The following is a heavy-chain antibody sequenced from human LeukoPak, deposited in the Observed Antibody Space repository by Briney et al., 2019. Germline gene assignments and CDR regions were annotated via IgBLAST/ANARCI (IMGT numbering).Heavy chain of an antibody. CDR1: GFTFIDYY. V-gene: IGHV3-11*01. CDR3: ARDGGIEGYSSFDY. D-gene: IGHD6-19*01. J-gene: IGHJ4*02. CDR2: ISSSGSTI. Sequence: GGSRRLSCAASGFTFIDYYMSGIRQAPGKGLEWVSYISSSGSTIYYADSVKGRFTISRDNAKNSLYLQMNSLRAEDTAVYYCARDGGIEGYSSFDYWGQGTLVTVSS.